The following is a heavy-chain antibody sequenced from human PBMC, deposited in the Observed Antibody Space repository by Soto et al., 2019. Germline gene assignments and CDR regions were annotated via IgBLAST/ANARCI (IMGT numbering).Heavy chain of an antibody. J-gene: IGHJ4*02. CDR3: ARDMGITMVRGVIIPFDY. Sequence: AGRSRSLDCPAGGLSRCRWAMNWVKKAPGKGLEWVANIKQDGSEKYYVDSVKGRFTISRDNAKNSLYLQMNSLRAEDTAVYYCARDMGITMVRGVIIPFDYWGQGTLVTVSS. CDR1: GLSRCRWA. D-gene: IGHD3-10*01. V-gene: IGHV3-7*01. CDR2: IKQDGSEK.